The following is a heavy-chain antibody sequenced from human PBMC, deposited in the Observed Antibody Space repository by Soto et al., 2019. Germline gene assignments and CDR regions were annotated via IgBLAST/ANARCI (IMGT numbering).Heavy chain of an antibody. D-gene: IGHD3-16*02. V-gene: IGHV3-33*01. Sequence: QVQLVESGGGVVQPGRSLRLSCAASGFTFSSYGMHWVRQAPGKGLEWVAVIWYDGSNKYYADSVKGRFTISRDNSKNTLYLQMNSLRAEDTAVYYCAIDSAVWGSYRYYYYGMDVWGQGTTVTVSS. CDR3: AIDSAVWGSYRYYYYGMDV. CDR1: GFTFSSYG. J-gene: IGHJ6*02. CDR2: IWYDGSNK.